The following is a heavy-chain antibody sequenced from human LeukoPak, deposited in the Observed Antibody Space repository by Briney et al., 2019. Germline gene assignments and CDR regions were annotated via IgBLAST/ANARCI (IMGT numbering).Heavy chain of an antibody. CDR1: GFTFRSYS. D-gene: IGHD2-15*01. CDR3: ARTYGSGSLDY. CDR2: ISSSSSAI. J-gene: IGHJ4*02. Sequence: GGSLRLSCVASGFTFRSYSMNWVRQAPGKGLEWVSYISSSSSAIYYADSVKGRFTISRDNAKNSVYLQMNSLRAEDTAVYYCARTYGSGSLDYGGQGTLVTVSS. V-gene: IGHV3-48*01.